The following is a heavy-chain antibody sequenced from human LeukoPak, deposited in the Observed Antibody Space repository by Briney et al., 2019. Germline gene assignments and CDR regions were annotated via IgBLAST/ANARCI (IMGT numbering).Heavy chain of an antibody. J-gene: IGHJ4*02. Sequence: GGSLRLSCAASGFTFGPYAMRWVRQDPGKGLEWVSAISGTGGKTYAADSVKGRFTISRDNSKNTLYLQMNSLRAEDTAVYYCAKETARPAGVFEYWGQGTRVTVSS. V-gene: IGHV3-23*01. CDR1: GFTFGPYA. D-gene: IGHD1-14*01. CDR3: AKETARPAGVFEY. CDR2: ISGTGGKT.